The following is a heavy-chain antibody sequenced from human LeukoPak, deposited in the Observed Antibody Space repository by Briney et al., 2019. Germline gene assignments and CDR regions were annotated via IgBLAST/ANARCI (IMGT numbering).Heavy chain of an antibody. J-gene: IGHJ3*02. CDR1: GFTFSSYA. Sequence: PGGSLRLSCAASGFTFSSYAMSWVRQAPGKGLEWVSAISGSGGSTYYADSVKGRFTISRDNSKNTLYLQMNSLRAEDTAVYYCAKDRGPNYDFWSGYFGAFDIWGQGTMVTVSS. CDR2: ISGSGGST. D-gene: IGHD3-3*01. CDR3: AKDRGPNYDFWSGYFGAFDI. V-gene: IGHV3-23*01.